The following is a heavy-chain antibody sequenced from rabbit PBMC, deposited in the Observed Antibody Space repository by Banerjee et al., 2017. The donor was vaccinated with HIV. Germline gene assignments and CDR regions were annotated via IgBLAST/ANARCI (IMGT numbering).Heavy chain of an antibody. V-gene: IGHV1S45*01. D-gene: IGHD1-1*01. Sequence: QEQLEESGGDLVKPEGSLTLTCTASGFSFSSSYWIWWVRQAPGKGLEWIGRIYIGDGSTNYANSVKGRFTISRDNAQNTVSLQMNSLTAADTATYFCARDHYYDRTDYDLWGPGTLVTDS. J-gene: IGHJ4*01. CDR3: ARDHYYDRTDYDL. CDR1: GFSFSSSYW. CDR2: IYIGDGST.